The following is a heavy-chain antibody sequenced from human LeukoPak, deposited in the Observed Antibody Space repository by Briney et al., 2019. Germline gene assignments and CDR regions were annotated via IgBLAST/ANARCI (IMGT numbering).Heavy chain of an antibody. D-gene: IGHD4-17*01. CDR2: IYYSGST. J-gene: IGHJ4*02. CDR3: ARDNRVTVTTYFDY. CDR1: GGSISSGGYY. V-gene: IGHV4-31*03. Sequence: PSETLSLTCTVSGGSISSGGYYWSWIRQHPGTGLEWIGYIYYSGSTYYNPSLKSRVTISVDTSKNQFSLKLSSVTAADTAVYYCARDNRVTVTTYFDYWGQGTLVTVSS.